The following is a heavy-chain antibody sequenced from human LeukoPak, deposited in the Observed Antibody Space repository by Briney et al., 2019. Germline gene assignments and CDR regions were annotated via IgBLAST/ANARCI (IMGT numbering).Heavy chain of an antibody. D-gene: IGHD3-10*01. CDR3: ASRGGNYWR. V-gene: IGHV1-18*01. Sequence: GASVKVSYTASGYTFTSYDISWVRQAPGQGLKWMGWISTDNGNTNYARKFQDRVTMTTDTSTSTAYMELRSLRSDDTAVYYCASRGGNYWRWGQGTLVTVSS. CDR2: ISTDNGNT. CDR1: GYTFTSYD. J-gene: IGHJ4*02.